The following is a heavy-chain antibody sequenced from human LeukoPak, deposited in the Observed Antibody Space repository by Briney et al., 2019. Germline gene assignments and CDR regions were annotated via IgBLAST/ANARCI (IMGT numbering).Heavy chain of an antibody. CDR1: GYTFTSYD. J-gene: IGHJ5*02. CDR3: ARGSPQSITIFGVVVPTPVGYNWFDP. Sequence: ASVEVAGKASGYTFTSYDINGVRQATGQGHEWRGWMNPNSGSTGYAMKFQGRVNITRNTSISTAYLELSSLRSEDTAVYYCARGSPQSITIFGVVVPTPVGYNWFDPWGQGTLVTVSS. V-gene: IGHV1-8*03. D-gene: IGHD3-3*01. CDR2: MNPNSGST.